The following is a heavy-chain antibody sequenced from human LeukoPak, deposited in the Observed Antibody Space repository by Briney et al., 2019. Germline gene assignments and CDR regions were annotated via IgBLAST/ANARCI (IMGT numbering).Heavy chain of an antibody. CDR3: AKWRRSSPIGGMDV. Sequence: RGSLRLSCTASGLTFSSYAMNWVRQAPGKGLEGVSSISDTGDYTDHADSVKGRFTISRDNSKNTLYLLLNSLRAEDTAVYYCAKWRRSSPIGGMDVWGQGTTVTVSS. J-gene: IGHJ6*02. D-gene: IGHD5-24*01. CDR2: ISDTGDYT. V-gene: IGHV3-23*01. CDR1: GLTFSSYA.